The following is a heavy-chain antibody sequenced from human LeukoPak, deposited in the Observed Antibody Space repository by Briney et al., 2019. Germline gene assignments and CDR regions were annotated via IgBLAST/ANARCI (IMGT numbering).Heavy chain of an antibody. CDR1: GFTFSDHY. J-gene: IGHJ4*02. CDR3: VSGYCSGSSCYQGTGY. CDR2: TKNKANSYTT. D-gene: IGHD2-15*01. Sequence: PGGSLRLSCAASGFTFSDHYMDWVRQVPGKGLEWVGRTKNKANSYTTFYVASVKGRFTISRDDSENSLYLQMNSLKIEDTAVYYCVSGYCSGSSCYQGTGYWGQGTLVTVSS. V-gene: IGHV3-72*01.